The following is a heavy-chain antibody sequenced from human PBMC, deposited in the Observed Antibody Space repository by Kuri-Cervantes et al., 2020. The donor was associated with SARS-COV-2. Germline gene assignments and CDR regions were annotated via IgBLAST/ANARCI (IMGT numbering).Heavy chain of an antibody. CDR2: ISGSGGST. CDR3: ASEVIPNPSEKYAYYGLDV. Sequence: GGSLRLSCAASGFTFSSYAMSWVRQAPGKGLEWVSAISGSGGSTYYADSVKGRFTISRDNSKNTLYLQMNSLRAEDTAVYYCASEVIPNPSEKYAYYGLDVWGQGTTVTVSS. V-gene: IGHV3-23*01. J-gene: IGHJ6*02. CDR1: GFTFSSYA. D-gene: IGHD1-26*01.